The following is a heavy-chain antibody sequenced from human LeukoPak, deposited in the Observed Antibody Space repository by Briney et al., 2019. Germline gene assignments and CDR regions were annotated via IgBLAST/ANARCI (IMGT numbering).Heavy chain of an antibody. CDR1: GGSISSGGYS. CDR3: ARDRLRDWFDP. Sequence: SETLSLTCAVSGGSISSGGYSWSWIRQPPGKGLEWIGYIYYSGSTNYNPSLKSRVTISVDTSKNQFSLKLSSVTAADTAVYYCARDRLRDWFDPWGQGTLVTVSS. CDR2: IYYSGST. D-gene: IGHD5-12*01. J-gene: IGHJ5*02. V-gene: IGHV4-61*08.